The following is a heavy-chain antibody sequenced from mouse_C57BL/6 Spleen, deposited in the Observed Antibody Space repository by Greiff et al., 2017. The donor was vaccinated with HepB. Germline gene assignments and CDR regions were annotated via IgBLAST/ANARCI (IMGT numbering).Heavy chain of an antibody. D-gene: IGHD2-3*01. J-gene: IGHJ2*01. V-gene: IGHV5-4*01. CDR2: ISDGGSYT. Sequence: EVKLMESGGGLVKPGGSLELSCAASGFTFSSYAMSWVRQTPEKRLEWVATISDGGSYTYYPDNVKGRFTISRDNAKNNLYLQMSHLKSEDTAMYYCARDDDGYYWGQGTTLTVSS. CDR1: GFTFSSYA. CDR3: ARDDDGYY.